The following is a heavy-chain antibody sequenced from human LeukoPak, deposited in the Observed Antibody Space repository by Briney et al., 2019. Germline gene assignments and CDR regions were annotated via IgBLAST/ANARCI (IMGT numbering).Heavy chain of an antibody. Sequence: SVKVTCKASGGTFSSYAISWVRQAPGQGLEWMGRIIPILGIANYAQKFQGRVTITRDTSASTAYMELSSLRSEDTAVYYCARDSLTGYLTFDYWGQGTLVTVSS. D-gene: IGHD3-9*01. J-gene: IGHJ4*02. CDR3: ARDSLTGYLTFDY. CDR1: GGTFSSYA. CDR2: IIPILGIA. V-gene: IGHV1-69*04.